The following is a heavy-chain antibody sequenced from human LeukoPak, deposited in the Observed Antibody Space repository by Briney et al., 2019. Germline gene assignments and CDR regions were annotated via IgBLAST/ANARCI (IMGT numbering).Heavy chain of an antibody. CDR2: ISGSGGST. V-gene: IGHV3-23*01. CDR1: GFTFSTYG. J-gene: IGHJ3*02. D-gene: IGHD2-8*01. Sequence: GGSLRLSCAASGFTFSTYGMSWVRQAPGKGLEWVSAISGSGGSTYYADSMEGRFTISRDNSKNTLYLQMNSPSAEDAAVYYCAKMLAAHDAYDIWGQGTMVTVSS. CDR3: AKMLAAHDAYDI.